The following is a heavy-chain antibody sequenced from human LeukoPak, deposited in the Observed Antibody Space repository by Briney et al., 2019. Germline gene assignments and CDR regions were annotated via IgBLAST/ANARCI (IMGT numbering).Heavy chain of an antibody. D-gene: IGHD3-10*01. CDR3: ATVRFGHGVY. V-gene: IGHV4-39*01. CDR1: GDSISGGIYY. CDR2: IYYSGST. Sequence: TSETLSLTCTVSGDSISGGIYYWGWIRQPPGKGLEWIGSIYYSGSTFFNPSLESRATISVDTSKNQFSLRLTSVTAADTAVYSCATVRFGHGVYWGQGTPVTVSS. J-gene: IGHJ4*02.